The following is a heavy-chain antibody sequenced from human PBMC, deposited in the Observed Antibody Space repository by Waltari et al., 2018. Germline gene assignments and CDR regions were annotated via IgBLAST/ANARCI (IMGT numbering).Heavy chain of an antibody. D-gene: IGHD2-15*01. CDR1: GYTFTGYY. CDR3: ARDLVAADPGDY. V-gene: IGHV1-2*02. Sequence: QVQLVQSGAEVKKPGASVKVSCKASGYTFTGYYMHWVRQAPGQGLEGMAWINPNSGGTNYAQKCQGRVTMTRDTSISTAYMELSRLRSDDTAVYYCARDLVAADPGDYWGQGTLVTVSS. CDR2: INPNSGGT. J-gene: IGHJ4*02.